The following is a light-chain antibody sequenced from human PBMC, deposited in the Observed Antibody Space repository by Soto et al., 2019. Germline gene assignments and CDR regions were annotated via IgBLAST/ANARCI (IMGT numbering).Light chain of an antibody. V-gene: IGLV2-14*03. CDR1: SSDIGAHNF. Sequence: QSALTQPASVSGSPGQSITISCTGTSSDIGAHNFVSWYQQHPGKAPKLMLYDVNIRPSGVSNRFSGSKSGNTASLTISGLLAEDEADYYCTSWTTSTTMIFGGGTKVTVL. J-gene: IGLJ2*01. CDR2: DVN. CDR3: TSWTTSTTMI.